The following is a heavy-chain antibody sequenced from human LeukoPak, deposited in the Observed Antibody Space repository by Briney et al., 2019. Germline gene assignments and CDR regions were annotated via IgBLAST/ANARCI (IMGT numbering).Heavy chain of an antibody. CDR1: GGTFSSYA. J-gene: IGHJ4*02. Sequence: SVKVSCKASGGTFSSYAISWVRQAPGQGLEWMGRIIPILGIANYAQKFQGRVTITADKSTSTAYMELSSLRSEDTAVYYCARGRPAPGIAVAGIDVEDYWGQGTLVTVSS. V-gene: IGHV1-69*04. CDR3: ARGRPAPGIAVAGIDVEDY. D-gene: IGHD6-19*01. CDR2: IIPILGIA.